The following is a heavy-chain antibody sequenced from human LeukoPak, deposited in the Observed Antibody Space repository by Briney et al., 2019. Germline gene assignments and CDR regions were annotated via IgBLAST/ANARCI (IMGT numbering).Heavy chain of an antibody. Sequence: ASVKVSCKASGYTFTGYYMHWVRQAPGQGLEWMGWINPNSGGTNYAQKFQGRVTMTRDMSTSTVYMELSSLRSEDTAVYYCARVAVAHDAFDIWGQGTMVTVSS. CDR2: INPNSGGT. CDR3: ARVAVAHDAFDI. CDR1: GYTFTGYY. D-gene: IGHD6-19*01. V-gene: IGHV1-2*02. J-gene: IGHJ3*02.